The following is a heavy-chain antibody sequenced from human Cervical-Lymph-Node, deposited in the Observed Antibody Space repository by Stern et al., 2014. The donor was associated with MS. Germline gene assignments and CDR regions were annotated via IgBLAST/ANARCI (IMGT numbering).Heavy chain of an antibody. J-gene: IGHJ4*02. CDR3: VHDEGH. CDR2: VFWDDEK. V-gene: IGHV2-5*02. CDR1: GLSHNSSGVG. Sequence: QITLKESGPTLVKPTQTLTLTCTLSGLSHNSSGVGVSWIRQPPGKALEWLALVFWDDEKYYSPSLKNRLTITKDNSKDQVVLTMTDMDPVDTATYFCVHDEGHWGRGILVTVSS.